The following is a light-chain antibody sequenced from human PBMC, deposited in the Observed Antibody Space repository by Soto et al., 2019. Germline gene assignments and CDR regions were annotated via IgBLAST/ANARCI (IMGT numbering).Light chain of an antibody. Sequence: DIQLTQSASSLSASVGDRVTITCQASQVITNYLNWHQQKPGKAPKLLIYDISTLEIGVPSRFGGSGSGTPLTFTITGLQPEDIATYYCQQYENLPYTFGQGTKLEI. J-gene: IGKJ2*01. CDR2: DIS. V-gene: IGKV1-33*01. CDR3: QQYENLPYT. CDR1: QVITNY.